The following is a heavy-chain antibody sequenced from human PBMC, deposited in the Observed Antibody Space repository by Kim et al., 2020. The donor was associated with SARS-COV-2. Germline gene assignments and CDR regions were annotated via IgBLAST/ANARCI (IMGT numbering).Heavy chain of an antibody. CDR1: GFTFDDYA. D-gene: IGHD3-10*01. CDR3: AKAGGITMVRGVSSVLKTVGNWFDP. Sequence: GGSLRLSCAASGFTFDDYAMHWVRQAPGKGLEWVSLISGDGGSTYYADSVKGRFTISRDNSKNSLYLQMNSLRTEDTALYYCAKAGGITMVRGVSSVLKTVGNWFDPWGQGTLVTVSS. V-gene: IGHV3-43*02. J-gene: IGHJ5*02. CDR2: ISGDGGST.